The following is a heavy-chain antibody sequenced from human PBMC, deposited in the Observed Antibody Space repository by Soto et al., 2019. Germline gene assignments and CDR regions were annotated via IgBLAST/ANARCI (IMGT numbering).Heavy chain of an antibody. J-gene: IGHJ5*02. V-gene: IGHV1-2*02. CDR1: GYTFSGYY. CDR2: IDPDSGDT. Sequence: ASVKVSCKASGYTFSGYYIHWVRQAPGQGREWMGWIDPDSGDTNYAQNFQGRVTMTRDTSISTAYMELSRLRSDDTAIYYCARPRSFVPSPFDPWGQGTLVTFSS. D-gene: IGHD3-3*02. CDR3: ARPRSFVPSPFDP.